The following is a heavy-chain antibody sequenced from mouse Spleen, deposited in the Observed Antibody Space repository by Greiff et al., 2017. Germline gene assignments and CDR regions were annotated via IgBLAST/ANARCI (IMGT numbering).Heavy chain of an antibody. Sequence: LKQPGSELVRPGASVKLSCKASGYTFTSYWMHWVKQRPGQGLEWIGNIYPGSGSTNYDEKFKSKATLTVDTSSSTAYMQLSSLTSEDSAVYYCTRDYGYGAWFAYWGQGTLVTVSA. J-gene: IGHJ3*01. V-gene: IGHV1S22*01. D-gene: IGHD1-2*01. CDR1: GYTFTSYW. CDR2: IYPGSGST. CDR3: TRDYGYGAWFAY.